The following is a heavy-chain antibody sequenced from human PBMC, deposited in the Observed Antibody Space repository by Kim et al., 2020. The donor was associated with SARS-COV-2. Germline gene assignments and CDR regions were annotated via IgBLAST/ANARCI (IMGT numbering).Heavy chain of an antibody. CDR2: ISSSSSYI. Sequence: GGSLRLSCAASGFTFSSYSMNWVRQAPGKGLEWVSSISSSSSYIYYADSVKGRFTISRDNAKNSLYLQMNSLRAEDTAVYYCAREGLLWFGEFNWGQGTLVTVSS. J-gene: IGHJ4*02. CDR1: GFTFSSYS. V-gene: IGHV3-21*01. CDR3: AREGLLWFGEFN. D-gene: IGHD3-10*01.